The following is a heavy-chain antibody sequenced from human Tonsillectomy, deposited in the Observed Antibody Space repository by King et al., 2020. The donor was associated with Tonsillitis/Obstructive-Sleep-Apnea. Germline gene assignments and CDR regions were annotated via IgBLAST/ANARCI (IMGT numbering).Heavy chain of an antibody. V-gene: IGHV4-39*01. Sequence: QQQESGPGLVKPSETLSLTCTVSGGSISSSSYYWGWIRQPPGKGLEWIGSIYYSGSTYYNPSLKSRVTISVDTSKNQFSLKLSSVTAADTAVYYCARHDRAPYGPEGCSSTSCYPRGPFDPWAREPWSPSPQ. CDR2: IYYSGST. D-gene: IGHD2-2*01. CDR1: GGSISSSSYY. J-gene: IGHJ5*02. CDR3: ARHDRAPYGPEGCSSTSCYPRGPFDP.